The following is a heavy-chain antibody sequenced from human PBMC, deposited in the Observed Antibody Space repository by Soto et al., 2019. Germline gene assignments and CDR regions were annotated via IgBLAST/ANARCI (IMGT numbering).Heavy chain of an antibody. J-gene: IGHJ4*02. Sequence: GGSLILSCVASGFTISNFWMHWVRQAPGKGLIWVSRISPDGSTTNYADSVKGRFTISRDNAKNTLYLQMDSLSAEDTALYYCTRVISGSSGLFDYWGQGTLVTVSS. V-gene: IGHV3-74*01. CDR3: TRVISGSSGLFDY. CDR2: ISPDGSTT. D-gene: IGHD1-26*01. CDR1: GFTISNFW.